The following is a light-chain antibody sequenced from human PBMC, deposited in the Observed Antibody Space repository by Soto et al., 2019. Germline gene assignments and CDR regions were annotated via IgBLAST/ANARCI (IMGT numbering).Light chain of an antibody. CDR1: QSVGRN. Sequence: EIVMTQSPVALSVSPGESAALSCRASQSVGRNFAWYQQRPGQAPRVLIYGTSTRATGVPARFSGSGSGTDFTHTISSLQSEDFAVYYCQQYNNWPYTFGQGTRLEIK. CDR2: GTS. CDR3: QQYNNWPYT. V-gene: IGKV3-15*01. J-gene: IGKJ2*01.